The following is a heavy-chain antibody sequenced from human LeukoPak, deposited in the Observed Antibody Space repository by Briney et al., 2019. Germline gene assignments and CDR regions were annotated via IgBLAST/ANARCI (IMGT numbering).Heavy chain of an antibody. CDR3: AAPEYSSGWYS. Sequence: GGSLRLSCAASGFTFDDYAMHWVRQAPGKGLEWVSGISGSGGSTYYADSVKGRFTISRDNSKNTLYLQMNSLRAEDTAVYYCAAPEYSSGWYSWGQGTLVTVSS. CDR2: ISGSGGST. CDR1: GFTFDDYA. D-gene: IGHD6-19*01. J-gene: IGHJ5*02. V-gene: IGHV3-23*01.